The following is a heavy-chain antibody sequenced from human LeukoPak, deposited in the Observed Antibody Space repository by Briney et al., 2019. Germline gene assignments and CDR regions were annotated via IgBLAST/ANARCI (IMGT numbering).Heavy chain of an antibody. CDR2: ISSIEGRI. CDR3: ARGLAARPPSEIDY. CDR1: GFTFSNYA. D-gene: IGHD6-6*01. Sequence: GGSLRLPCAASGFTFSNYAIHWVRQAPGKGLECVSAISSIEGRIYYANSVKGRFTISRDNSKNMVFLQMGSLRAEDMAVYYCARGLAARPPSEIDYWGQGTLVTVSS. V-gene: IGHV3-64*01. J-gene: IGHJ4*02.